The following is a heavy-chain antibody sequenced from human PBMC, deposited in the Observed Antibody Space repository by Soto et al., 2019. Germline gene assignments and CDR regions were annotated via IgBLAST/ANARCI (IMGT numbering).Heavy chain of an antibody. J-gene: IGHJ6*01. CDR2: TWYDGSNK. Sequence: QVQLVESGGGVVQPGRSLRLSCAASGFTFSSYGMHWVRQAPGKGLEWVAVTWYDGSNKYYADSVKGRFTISRDNSKNTLYLQMNSLRAEDTAVYYCARDGTTVTTWGDYYYGMDVW. CDR1: GFTFSSYG. V-gene: IGHV3-33*01. CDR3: ARDGTTVTTWGDYYYGMDV. D-gene: IGHD4-17*01.